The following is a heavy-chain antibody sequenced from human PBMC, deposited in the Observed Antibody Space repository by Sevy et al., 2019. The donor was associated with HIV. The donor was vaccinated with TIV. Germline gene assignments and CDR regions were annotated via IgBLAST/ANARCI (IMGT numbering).Heavy chain of an antibody. D-gene: IGHD2-21*01. V-gene: IGHV4-34*10. CDR2: VSRAGTT. CDR1: GGSFNNDY. Sequence: SETLSLTCAVYGGSFNNDYWTWIRQPPGKGLEWIGEVSRAGTTKYNPSLQSRTTMSLDTSTNQFSLNLTCVTAADTAMYYCARSVPSVLTGPVGLFFQVYSGWFDPWGQGIMVTVSS. J-gene: IGHJ5*02. CDR3: ARSVPSVLTGPVGLFFQVYSGWFDP.